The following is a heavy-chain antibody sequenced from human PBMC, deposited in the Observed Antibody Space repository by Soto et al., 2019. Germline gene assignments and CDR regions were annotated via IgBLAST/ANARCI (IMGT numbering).Heavy chain of an antibody. Sequence: QVQLVQSGAEVKKPGASVKVSCKTSGYTFTDYDINWVRQATGQGLEWIGWMNPNSGETGYAQKCQGRVTLTRSASLTTAYLELSGLRSEDTAVYYCARVAVAARPLWYSWFDPWGEGTLVTVSS. CDR1: GYTFTDYD. V-gene: IGHV1-8*01. CDR3: ARVAVAARPLWYSWFDP. J-gene: IGHJ5*02. CDR2: MNPNSGET. D-gene: IGHD2-15*01.